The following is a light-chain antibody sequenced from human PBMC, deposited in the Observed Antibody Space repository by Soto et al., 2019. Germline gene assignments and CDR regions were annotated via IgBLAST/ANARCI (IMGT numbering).Light chain of an antibody. J-gene: IGLJ2*01. V-gene: IGLV1-40*01. Sequence: QSVLTQPPSVSGAPGQGVAISCTGSRSNIGAGHDVQWYQQLPGTAPKLLIYGNDERPSGVPDRFSGSKSGTSASLAISGLQSEDEADYYCAAWDDSLNGVLFGGGTKLTVL. CDR1: RSNIGAGHD. CDR2: GND. CDR3: AAWDDSLNGVL.